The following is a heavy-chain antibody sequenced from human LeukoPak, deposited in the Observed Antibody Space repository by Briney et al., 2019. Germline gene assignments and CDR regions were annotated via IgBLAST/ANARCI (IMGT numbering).Heavy chain of an antibody. V-gene: IGHV3-23*01. CDR2: ISGSGVGT. J-gene: IGHJ3*02. Sequence: PGGSLRLSCAASGFTFSSYAMSWVRQAPGKGLEWVSAISGSGVGTNYADSVKGRFTISRDNSKNTLYLQMNSLRAEDTAVYYCAKLPGYNDAFDIWGQGTMVTVSS. CDR3: AKLPGYNDAFDI. CDR1: GFTFSSYA. D-gene: IGHD5-24*01.